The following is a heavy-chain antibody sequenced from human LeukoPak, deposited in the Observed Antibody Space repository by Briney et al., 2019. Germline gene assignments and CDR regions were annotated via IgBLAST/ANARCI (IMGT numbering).Heavy chain of an antibody. D-gene: IGHD2-2*01. Sequence: PGGSLRLSCAASAFTFSNYAMSWVRQAPGKGLEWVSTISNSDSSTYYADSVKGRFTISRDNSENTLYLQTNSLRAEDTAVYYCAKGDSPVIIVVVPAALNWFDPWGQGTLVTVSS. CDR1: AFTFSNYA. CDR3: AKGDSPVIIVVVPAALNWFDP. CDR2: ISNSDSST. J-gene: IGHJ5*02. V-gene: IGHV3-23*01.